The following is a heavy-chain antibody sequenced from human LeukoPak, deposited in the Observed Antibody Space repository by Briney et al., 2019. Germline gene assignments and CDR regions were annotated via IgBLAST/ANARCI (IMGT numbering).Heavy chain of an antibody. CDR2: IYYSGST. D-gene: IGHD4-23*01. Sequence: PSETLSLTCTVSGGSISRSIYYWGWIRQSPGKGLEWIGSIYYSGSTYYNPSLKTRVTTSVDTSKNQFSLNLNSLTAADTAVYYCARYMYGGKSYGVDVWGQGTTVTVSS. V-gene: IGHV4-39*01. CDR3: ARYMYGGKSYGVDV. J-gene: IGHJ6*02. CDR1: GGSISRSIYY.